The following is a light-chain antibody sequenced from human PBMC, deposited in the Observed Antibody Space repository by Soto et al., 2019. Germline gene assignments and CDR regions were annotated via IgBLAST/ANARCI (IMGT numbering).Light chain of an antibody. CDR3: QQSGSSPIT. CDR1: QSVNSN. Sequence: EIVMTQSPATLSVSPGERATLSCRASQSVNSNLAWYQQKPGQAPRLLIYRASTRATGIPARFSGSGSGTDFTLTISGLQSEDFAVYYCQQSGSSPITFGQGTRLEIK. CDR2: RAS. V-gene: IGKV3-15*01. J-gene: IGKJ5*01.